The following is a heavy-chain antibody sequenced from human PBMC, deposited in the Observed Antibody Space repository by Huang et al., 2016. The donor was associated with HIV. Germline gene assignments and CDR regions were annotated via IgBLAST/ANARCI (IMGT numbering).Heavy chain of an antibody. V-gene: IGHV4-59*13. CDR2: GYVKGNP. CDR3: ARRGVAAKHFDF. Sequence: QVHLRESGPGLVKPSETLSLSCSVAGDSMNSSYWNWVRQPPGKGLEWIGHGYVKGNPKYNPSLRRRVTISVDTSKKQFYLKLNSVTAGDTAVYYCARRGVAAKHFDFWGQGIVVTVSS. D-gene: IGHD3-10*01. CDR1: GDSMNSSY. J-gene: IGHJ4*02.